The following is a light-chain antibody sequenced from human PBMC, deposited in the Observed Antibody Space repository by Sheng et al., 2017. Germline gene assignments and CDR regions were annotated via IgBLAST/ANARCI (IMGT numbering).Light chain of an antibody. CDR1: QSVSSIY. Sequence: IVLTQSPGTLSLSPGERATLSCRASQSVSSIYLAWYQQKPGQAPRLLMYGVSSRATGIPDRFSGSGSETEFTLTISRLEPEDFAVYYCQHYGSSLLTFGGGTKVEIK. V-gene: IGKV3-20*01. J-gene: IGKJ4*01. CDR2: GVS. CDR3: QHYGSSLLT.